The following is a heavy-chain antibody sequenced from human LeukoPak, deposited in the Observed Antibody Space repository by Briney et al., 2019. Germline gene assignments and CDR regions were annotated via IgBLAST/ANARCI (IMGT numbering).Heavy chain of an antibody. CDR2: INHSGST. D-gene: IGHD2-15*01. CDR3: ARGLGYCSGGSCYSDY. J-gene: IGHJ4*02. Sequence: SETLSLTCAVYGGSLSHYYWSWIRQPPGKGLEWIGEINHSGSTNYNPSLKSRVTIPVDMSRNQFSLELTSVTAADTAVYYCARGLGYCSGGSCYSDYWGQGTLVTVSS. V-gene: IGHV4-34*01. CDR1: GGSLSHYY.